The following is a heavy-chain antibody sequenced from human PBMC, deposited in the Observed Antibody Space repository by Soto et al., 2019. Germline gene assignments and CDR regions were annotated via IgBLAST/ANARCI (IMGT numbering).Heavy chain of an antibody. V-gene: IGHV1-18*01. D-gene: IGHD1-20*01. Sequence: ASVKVSCKASGYTFTSYGISWVRQAPGQGLEWMGWISAYNGNTNYAQKLQGRVTMTTDTSTSTAYMELRSLRSDDTAVYYCARHYQLTGRGDLRLFDIWGQGTMVTVSS. CDR2: ISAYNGNT. CDR3: ARHYQLTGRGDLRLFDI. CDR1: GYTFTSYG. J-gene: IGHJ3*02.